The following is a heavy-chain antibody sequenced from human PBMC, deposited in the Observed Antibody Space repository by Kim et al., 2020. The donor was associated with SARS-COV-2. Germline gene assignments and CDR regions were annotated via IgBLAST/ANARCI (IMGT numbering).Heavy chain of an antibody. CDR2: INHSGST. CDR3: AAGAYFDY. Sequence: SETLSLTCAVYGGSFSGYYWSWIRQPPGKGLEWIGEINHSGSTNYNPSLKSRVTISVDTSKNQFSLKLSSVTAADTAVYYCAAGAYFDYWGQGTLVTVSS. D-gene: IGHD3-10*01. V-gene: IGHV4-34*01. CDR1: GGSFSGYY. J-gene: IGHJ4*02.